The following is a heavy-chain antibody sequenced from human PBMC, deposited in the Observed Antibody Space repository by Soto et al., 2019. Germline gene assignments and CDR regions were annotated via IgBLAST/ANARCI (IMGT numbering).Heavy chain of an antibody. V-gene: IGHV3-23*01. D-gene: IGHD6-19*01. J-gene: IGHJ4*02. CDR3: AKDRVADLTADY. CDR1: GFTFSSYA. Sequence: EVQLLESGGGLVQPGGSLRLSCAASGFTFSSYAMSWVRQAPGKGLEWVSAISGSGGSTYYADSVKGRFTISRDNSKNTRYLQMNSLRAEDTAVYYCAKDRVADLTADYWGQGTLVTVSS. CDR2: ISGSGGST.